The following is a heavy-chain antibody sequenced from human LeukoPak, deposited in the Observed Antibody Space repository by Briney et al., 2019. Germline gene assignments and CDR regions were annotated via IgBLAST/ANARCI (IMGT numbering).Heavy chain of an antibody. CDR1: GFTFSKNA. CDR2: ISGSGGGT. Sequence: GGSLGLSCAASGFTFSKNAMTWVRQAPGKGLEWVSTISGSGGGTYSADSVKGRFTISRDNSKNTVYMQMNSLRADDTAAYYCAKASMVRGYDAWGQGTLVTVSS. V-gene: IGHV3-23*01. D-gene: IGHD3-10*01. J-gene: IGHJ5*02. CDR3: AKASMVRGYDA.